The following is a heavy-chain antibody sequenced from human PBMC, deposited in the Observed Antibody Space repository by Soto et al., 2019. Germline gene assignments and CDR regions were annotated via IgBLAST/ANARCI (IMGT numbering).Heavy chain of an antibody. CDR3: AKAIDYYDSSGYAD. V-gene: IGHV3-21*01. J-gene: IGHJ4*02. D-gene: IGHD3-22*01. CDR1: GFTFSTYS. Sequence: EVQLVESGGGLVKPGGSLRLSCAASGFTFSTYSMNWVRQAPGKGLEWVSSISSSSSYIYYADSVKGRFIISRDNAKNSLYLQMNSLRAEDTAVYYCAKAIDYYDSSGYADWGQGTLVTVSS. CDR2: ISSSSSYI.